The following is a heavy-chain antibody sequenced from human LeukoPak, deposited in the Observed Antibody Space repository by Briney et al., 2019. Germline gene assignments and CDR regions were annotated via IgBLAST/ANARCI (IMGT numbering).Heavy chain of an antibody. Sequence: ASVKVSCKASGYTFTSYYMHWVRQAPGQGLEWMGIINPSGGSTIYAQKFQRRVTMTRDTSTSTVYMELSSLRSEDTAVYYCARVATMADAFDIWGQGTMVTVSS. CDR1: GYTFTSYY. J-gene: IGHJ3*02. D-gene: IGHD3-10*01. V-gene: IGHV1-46*01. CDR2: INPSGGST. CDR3: ARVATMADAFDI.